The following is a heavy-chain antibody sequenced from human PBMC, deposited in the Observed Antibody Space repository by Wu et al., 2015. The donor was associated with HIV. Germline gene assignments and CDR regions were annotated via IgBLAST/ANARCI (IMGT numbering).Heavy chain of an antibody. V-gene: IGHV1-69*13. J-gene: IGHJ6*02. CDR1: GDTFKNYG. CDR3: ARVGYQLLPYYDLDV. CDR2: ITPLSGRR. Sequence: QVQLVQSGAEVKRPGSSVKVSCKASGDTFKNYGVNWVRQAHGEGLEWMGRITPLSGRRNYAQRFQGRVTITADESTNTAYMELSSLRSEDTAVYYCARVGYQLLPYYDLDVWGQGTSVTVSS. D-gene: IGHD2-2*01.